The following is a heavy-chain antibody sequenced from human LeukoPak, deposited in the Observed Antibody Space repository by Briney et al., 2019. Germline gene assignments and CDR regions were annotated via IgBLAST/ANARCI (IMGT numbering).Heavy chain of an antibody. CDR3: ARPQLAWRVEYFDP. J-gene: IGHJ5*02. Sequence: PSETLSLTCTVSGDSINSNSYHWGWIRQPPGKELEGIGTVYSTGNTYYTPSLKSRVTISVDTSNNQFSLKLTSVTAADTAVYYCARPQLAWRVEYFDPWGQGTLVTVSS. D-gene: IGHD1-1*01. CDR1: GDSINSNSYH. V-gene: IGHV4-39*01. CDR2: VYSTGNT.